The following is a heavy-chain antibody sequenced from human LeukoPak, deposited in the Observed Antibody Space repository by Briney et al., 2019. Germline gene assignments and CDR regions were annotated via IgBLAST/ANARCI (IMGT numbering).Heavy chain of an antibody. CDR2: ISSSGSTI. D-gene: IGHD2-2*02. V-gene: IGHV3-48*04. J-gene: IGHJ6*02. CDR1: GFTFSRYS. CDR3: ARGGVPAAILYYYYGMDV. Sequence: PGGSLRLSCVASGFTFSRYSVNWIRQAPGKGLEWVSYISSSGSTIYYADSVKGRFTISRDNAKNSLYLQMNSLRAEDTAVYYCARGGVPAAILYYYYGMDVWGQGTTVTVSS.